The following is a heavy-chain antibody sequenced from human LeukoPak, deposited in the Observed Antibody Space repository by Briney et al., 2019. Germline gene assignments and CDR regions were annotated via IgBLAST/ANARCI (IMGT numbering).Heavy chain of an antibody. V-gene: IGHV3-30*18. J-gene: IGHJ4*02. CDR1: GFSFTNYG. CDR3: AKDWGFQFASGSYCEY. CDR2: ISYDGSNK. D-gene: IGHD3-10*01. Sequence: GSLRLSCAASGFSFTNYGMHWVRQAPGKGLQWVADISYDGSNKYYADSVTGRFSISRDNSKNTLYLQMNSLRAEDTAEYYCAKDWGFQFASGSYCEYWGRGTLVTVSS.